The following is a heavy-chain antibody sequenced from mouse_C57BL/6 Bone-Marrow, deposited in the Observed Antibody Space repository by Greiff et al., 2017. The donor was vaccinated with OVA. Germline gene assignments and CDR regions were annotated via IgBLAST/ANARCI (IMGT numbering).Heavy chain of an antibody. J-gene: IGHJ4*01. V-gene: IGHV1-4*01. Sequence: VQLKESGAELARPGASVKMSCKASGYTFTSYTMHWVKQRPGQGLEWIGYINPSSGYTKYNQKFKDKATLTADKSSSTAYMQLSSLTSEDSAVYYCARGGYYIPLAMDYWGQGTSVTVSS. CDR3: ARGGYYIPLAMDY. CDR1: GYTFTSYT. D-gene: IGHD2-3*01. CDR2: INPSSGYT.